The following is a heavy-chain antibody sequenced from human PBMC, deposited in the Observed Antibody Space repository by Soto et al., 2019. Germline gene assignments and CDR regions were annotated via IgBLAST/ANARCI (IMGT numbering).Heavy chain of an antibody. V-gene: IGHV4-34*01. CDR1: GGSLSGYY. CDR3: AITVYDRYRRAGSCYISEPPGTGDY. J-gene: IGHJ4*02. CDR2: INHSGGT. Sequence: SWETLSLTCAVCGGSLSGYYWSWIRRPPVGVLEWIGEINHSGGTKYNPSLNSRATTSADTSKNQFSLKLSSVPAADTAVYYCAITVYDRYRRAGSCYISEPPGTGDYWGQGTLVTVSS. D-gene: IGHD2-15*01.